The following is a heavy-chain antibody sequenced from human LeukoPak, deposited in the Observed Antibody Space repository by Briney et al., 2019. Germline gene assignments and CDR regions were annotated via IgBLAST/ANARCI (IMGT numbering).Heavy chain of an antibody. D-gene: IGHD3-22*01. Sequence: GGSLRLSCAASGFTFTSYAMHWVRQAPGEGLEHVSGISSNGGTTYYANSVKGRFTISRDISKNTLYLQMGSLRAEDMAVYYCARGPDYFDSSGYLWYFDYWGQGTLVTVSS. CDR1: GFTFTSYA. J-gene: IGHJ4*02. CDR3: ARGPDYFDSSGYLWYFDY. V-gene: IGHV3-64*01. CDR2: ISSNGGTT.